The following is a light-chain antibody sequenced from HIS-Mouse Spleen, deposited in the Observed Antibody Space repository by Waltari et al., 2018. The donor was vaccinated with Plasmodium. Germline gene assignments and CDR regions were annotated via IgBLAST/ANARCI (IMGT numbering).Light chain of an antibody. Sequence: SYALTPPPSVSVSPGQTARITCSGAASTKKYAYWYQQKSGQAPVLVIYEDSKRPSGIPERFSGSSSGTMATLTISGAQVEDEADYYCYSTDSSGNHRVFGGGTKLTVL. J-gene: IGLJ3*02. CDR3: YSTDSSGNHRV. CDR2: EDS. V-gene: IGLV3-10*01. CDR1: ASTKKY.